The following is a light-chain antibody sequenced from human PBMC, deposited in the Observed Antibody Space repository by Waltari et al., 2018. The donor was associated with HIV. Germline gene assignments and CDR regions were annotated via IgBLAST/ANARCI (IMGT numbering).Light chain of an antibody. CDR3: SSYTSSSTRV. CDR2: EVI. V-gene: IGLV2-14*01. J-gene: IGLJ3*02. Sequence: QSDLTQPASVSGSPGQSITISCTGTSSDVGGYNYVSWYQQHPGKAPKLMIYEVINRPSGVSNRFSGSKSGNTASLTISGLQAEDEADYYCSSYTSSSTRVFGGGTNLTVL. CDR1: SSDVGGYNY.